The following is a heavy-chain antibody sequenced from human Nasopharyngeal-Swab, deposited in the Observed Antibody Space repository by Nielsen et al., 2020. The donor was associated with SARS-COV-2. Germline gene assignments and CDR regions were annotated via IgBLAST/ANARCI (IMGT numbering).Heavy chain of an antibody. D-gene: IGHD4-23*01. CDR3: ARQTIYGGNSHDAFDI. V-gene: IGHV5-51*01. CDR2: IYPGDSDT. J-gene: IGHJ3*02. Sequence: SLRLSCKGSGYSFTSYWIGWVRQMPGKGLEWMGIIYPGDSDTRYSPSFQGQVTISADKSISTAYLQWSSLKTSDTAMYYCARQTIYGGNSHDAFDIWGQGTMVTVSS. CDR1: GYSFTSYW.